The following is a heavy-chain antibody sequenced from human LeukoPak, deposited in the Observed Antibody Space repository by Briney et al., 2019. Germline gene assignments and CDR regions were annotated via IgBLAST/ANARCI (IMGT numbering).Heavy chain of an antibody. D-gene: IGHD2-21*01. CDR1: GFTVSNNY. CDR3: AREGPYYGMDV. V-gene: IGHV3-53*01. CDR2: IYGGGDT. Sequence: GGSLRLSCEASGFTVSNNYMTWVRQAPGKGLEWVSTIYGGGDTYYEDSVKGRYTISRDNSRNTLHLQLNSLRVEDTAQYYCAREGPYYGMDVWGQGTTVTVS. J-gene: IGHJ6*02.